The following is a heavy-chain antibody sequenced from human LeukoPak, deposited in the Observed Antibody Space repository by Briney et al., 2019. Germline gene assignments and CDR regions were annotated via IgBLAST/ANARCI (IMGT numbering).Heavy chain of an antibody. V-gene: IGHV1-69*05. CDR2: IIPIFGTA. CDR3: ARDPLSRDIAAPDY. J-gene: IGHJ4*02. CDR1: GGTFSSYA. D-gene: IGHD6-13*01. Sequence: SVKVSCKASGGTFSSYAISWVRQAPGQGLEWMGGIIPIFGTANYAQKLQGRVTMTTDTSTSTAYMELRSLRSDDTAVYYCARDPLSRDIAAPDYWGQGTLVTVSS.